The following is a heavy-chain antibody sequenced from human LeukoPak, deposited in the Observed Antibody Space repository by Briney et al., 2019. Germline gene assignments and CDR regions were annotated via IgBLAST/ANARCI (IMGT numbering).Heavy chain of an antibody. Sequence: PGGYLRLSCAASGFTFSSYAMSWVRQAPGKGLEWVSTISGSGTTTYYADSVKGRFTISRDNSKNTLYLQMNSLRAEDTAVYYCTKRPVVVITTPYFDYWGQGTLVTVSS. CDR2: ISGSGTTT. J-gene: IGHJ4*02. CDR1: GFTFSSYA. V-gene: IGHV3-23*01. CDR3: TKRPVVVITTPYFDY. D-gene: IGHD3-22*01.